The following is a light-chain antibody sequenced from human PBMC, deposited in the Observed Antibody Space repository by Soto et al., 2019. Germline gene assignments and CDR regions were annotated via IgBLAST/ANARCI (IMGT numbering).Light chain of an antibody. Sequence: QFALTQPASVSGSPGQSITISCTGTSSNIGSYDYVSWYQQHPGKAPKLMIFDVTNRPSGVSSRFSGSKSGNTASLTISGLQPEDEADYYCSSYRSSSVPYVFGTGTKVTVL. CDR2: DVT. V-gene: IGLV2-14*03. J-gene: IGLJ1*01. CDR3: SSYRSSSVPYV. CDR1: SSNIGSYDY.